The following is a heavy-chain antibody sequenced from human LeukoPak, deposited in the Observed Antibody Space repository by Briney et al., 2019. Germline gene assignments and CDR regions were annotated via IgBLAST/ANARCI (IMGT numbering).Heavy chain of an antibody. J-gene: IGHJ4*02. CDR2: IYPGNSDT. CDR3: AGARRPEYFDY. CDR1: GYSFTGYW. D-gene: IGHD1-14*01. V-gene: IGHV5-51*01. Sequence: GESLKISCKGSGYSFTGYWIGWVRHMPGKGLEWLGLIYPGNSDTRYNPSFQGQVTISADRSINTAYLQWSSLKASDTAMYYCAGARRPEYFDYWGQGTLVTVSS.